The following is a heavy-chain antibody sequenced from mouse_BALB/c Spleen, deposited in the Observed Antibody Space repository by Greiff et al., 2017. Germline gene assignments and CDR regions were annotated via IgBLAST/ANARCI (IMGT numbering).Heavy chain of an antibody. Sequence: EVQLVESGGGLVKPGGSLKLSCAASGFTFSSYAMSWVRQTPEKRLEWVASISSGGSTYYPDTVKGRFTISRDNAKNTLYLQMSSLKSEDTAMYYCARPPTTATTWFAYWGQGTLVTVSA. D-gene: IGHD1-2*01. J-gene: IGHJ3*01. CDR3: ARPPTTATTWFAY. V-gene: IGHV5-6-5*01. CDR2: ISSGGST. CDR1: GFTFSSYA.